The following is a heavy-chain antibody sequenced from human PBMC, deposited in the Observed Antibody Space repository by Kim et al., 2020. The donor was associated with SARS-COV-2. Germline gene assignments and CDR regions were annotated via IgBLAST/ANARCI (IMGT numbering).Heavy chain of an antibody. CDR1: GFTFSSYW. Sequence: GGSLRLSCAASGFTFSSYWMHWVRQAPGKGLVWVSRINSDGSSTSYADSVKGRFTISRDNAKNTLYLQMNSLRAEDTAVYYCARDRRQLVELGRYYYYGMDVWGQGTTVTVSS. J-gene: IGHJ6*02. D-gene: IGHD6-6*01. V-gene: IGHV3-74*01. CDR3: ARDRRQLVELGRYYYYGMDV. CDR2: INSDGSST.